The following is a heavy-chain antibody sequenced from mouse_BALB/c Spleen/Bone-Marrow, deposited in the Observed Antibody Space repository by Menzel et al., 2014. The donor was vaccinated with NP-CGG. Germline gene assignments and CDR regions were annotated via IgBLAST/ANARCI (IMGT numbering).Heavy chain of an antibody. CDR3: ARSMIIYFAMDY. CDR1: GYTFTSYT. J-gene: IGHJ4*01. CDR2: INPSSNYT. V-gene: IGHV1-4*01. Sequence: VKVVESGAELARPGASLKMSCRPSGYTFTSYTVHWIKQRPGQGLEWIGYINPSSNYTNYNQKFKDKATLTADKSSNTAYMQLSSLTSEDSAVYYCARSMIIYFAMDYWGQGTSVTVSS. D-gene: IGHD2-3*01.